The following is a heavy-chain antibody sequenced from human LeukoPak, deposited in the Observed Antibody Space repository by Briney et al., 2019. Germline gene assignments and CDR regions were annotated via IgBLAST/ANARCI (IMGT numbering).Heavy chain of an antibody. CDR3: ARLPNHRGAGPPNWFDP. D-gene: IGHD1-14*01. CDR1: GYSFTSYW. J-gene: IGHJ5*02. Sequence: GESLKISCKGSGYSFTSYWIGWVRQMPGKGLEWMGIIYPGDSDTRYSLSFQGQVTISADKSISTAYLQWSSLKASDTAMYYCARLPNHRGAGPPNWFDPWGQGTLVTVSS. V-gene: IGHV5-51*01. CDR2: IYPGDSDT.